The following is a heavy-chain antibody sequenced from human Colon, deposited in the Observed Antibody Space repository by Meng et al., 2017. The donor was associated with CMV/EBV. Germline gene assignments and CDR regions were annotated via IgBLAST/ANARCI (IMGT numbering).Heavy chain of an antibody. CDR3: GFSTSTYYHYGMDV. J-gene: IGHJ6*02. CDR2: IWPGDSTT. V-gene: IGHV5-51*01. D-gene: IGHD6-6*01. Sequence: GESLKISCVASGFTFRNYWMSWVRQMPGESLQWIGIIWPGDSTTRYSPSFQGQVTFSVDKSISTAYLQWSSLKASDTAIYYCGFSTSTYYHYGMDVWGQGTSVTVSS. CDR1: GFTFRNYW.